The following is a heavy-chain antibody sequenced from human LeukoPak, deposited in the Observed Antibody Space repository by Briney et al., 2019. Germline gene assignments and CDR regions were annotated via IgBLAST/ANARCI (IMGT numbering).Heavy chain of an antibody. D-gene: IGHD1-26*01. CDR2: LYYSGST. CDR1: GGSVSIGTHY. V-gene: IGHV4-39*07. Sequence: SETLSLTCTVSGGSVSIGTHYWGWIRQPPGKGLEWIGSLYYSGSTYYNPSLKSRVTIFLDTSKNQFSLKLSSVTAADTAVYYCARGIGSYYEVNWFDPWGQGTLVTVSS. J-gene: IGHJ5*02. CDR3: ARGIGSYYEVNWFDP.